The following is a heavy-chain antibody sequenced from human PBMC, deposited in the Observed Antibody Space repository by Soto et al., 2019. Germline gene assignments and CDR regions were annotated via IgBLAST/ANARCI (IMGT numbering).Heavy chain of an antibody. CDR1: GFTFSTYS. V-gene: IGHV3-48*01. CDR3: VRVEGRHYYYGLDV. CDR2: ISTSSSTI. Sequence: GGSLRLSCAASGFTFSTYSMNWVRQAPGKGLEWVSYISTSSSTIYYADSVKGRFTISRDNAKNSLYLQMNSLRAEDTAVYYCVRVEGRHYYYGLDVWGQGSTVTVSS. J-gene: IGHJ6*02. D-gene: IGHD3-10*01.